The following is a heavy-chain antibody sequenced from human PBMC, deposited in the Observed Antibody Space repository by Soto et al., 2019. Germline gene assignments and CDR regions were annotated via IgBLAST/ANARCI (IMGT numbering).Heavy chain of an antibody. CDR2: IKSKTDGGTT. CDR1: GFSFGNAW. CDR3: SIDPILFGDLSSYYVMDV. J-gene: IGHJ6*02. V-gene: IGHV3-15*07. D-gene: IGHD3-10*01. Sequence: GGSLRLSCAASGFSFGNAWMNWVRQSPGKGQEWVGRIKSKTDGGTTDYAAPEKGRFTISRDDSKNTLYLQTNSLKTEDTAVYYCSIDPILFGDLSSYYVMDVWGQGTTDIVSS.